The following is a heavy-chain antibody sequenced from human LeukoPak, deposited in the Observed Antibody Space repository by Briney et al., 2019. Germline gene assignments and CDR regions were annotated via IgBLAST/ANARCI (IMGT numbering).Heavy chain of an antibody. V-gene: IGHV1-24*01. D-gene: IGHD3-10*01. CDR2: FDPEDGET. CDR1: GYTLSELS. Sequence: GASVKVSCKVSGYTLSELSMHWVRQAPGKGLEWMGGFDPEDGETIYAQKFQGRVTMTEDTSTDTAYMERTTLTSEDTAVCYGATSRRRVRFWVKGFCGQGTLVTVSA. J-gene: IGHJ4*02. CDR3: ATSRRRVRFWVKGF.